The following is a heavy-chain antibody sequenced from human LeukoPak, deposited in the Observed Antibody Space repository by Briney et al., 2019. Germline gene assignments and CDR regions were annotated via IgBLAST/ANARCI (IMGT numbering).Heavy chain of an antibody. D-gene: IGHD3-10*01. V-gene: IGHV3-15*01. CDR1: GFTFSNAW. CDR3: TTAMYYGSGSYYGINWFDP. CDR2: IKSKTDGGTT. J-gene: IGHJ5*02. Sequence: GGSLRLSCAASGFTFSNAWMSWVRQAPGKGLERVGRIKSKTDGGTTDYAAPVKGRFTISRDDSKNTLYLQMNSLKAEDTAVYYCTTAMYYGSGSYYGINWFDPWGQGTLVTVSS.